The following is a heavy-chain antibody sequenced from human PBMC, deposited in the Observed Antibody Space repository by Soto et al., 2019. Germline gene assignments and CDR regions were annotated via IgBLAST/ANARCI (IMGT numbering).Heavy chain of an antibody. CDR2: ISNDGTNK. Sequence: QVQLVESGGGVVQPGRSLRLSCAASGFIFSSYGMHWVRQAPGKGLEWVAVISNDGTNKYYADSVKGRFTISRDQSKNTLYLQMNSLRREDTAVYYCARPRRDFYYYFGMDVWGQGATVNVSS. J-gene: IGHJ6*02. D-gene: IGHD6-6*01. V-gene: IGHV3-30*03. CDR3: ARPRRDFYYYFGMDV. CDR1: GFIFSSYG.